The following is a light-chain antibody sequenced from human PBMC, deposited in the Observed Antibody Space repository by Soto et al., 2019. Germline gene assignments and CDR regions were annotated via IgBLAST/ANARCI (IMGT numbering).Light chain of an antibody. V-gene: IGKV3-15*01. CDR3: QQYNSWLPIT. CDR2: GAS. Sequence: EIVMTKSPATLSVSPGARATLSCSASQSASSNLACYQQKPGQAPRLPIYGASTRATGIPARFSGSGSGTDFTLTISSLEPEDFAVYYCQQYNSWLPITFGQGTRLEIK. CDR1: QSASSN. J-gene: IGKJ5*01.